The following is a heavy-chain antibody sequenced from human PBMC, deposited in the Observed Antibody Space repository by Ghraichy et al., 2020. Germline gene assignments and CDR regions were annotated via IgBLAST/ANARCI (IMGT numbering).Heavy chain of an antibody. D-gene: IGHD5-24*01. J-gene: IGHJ4*02. CDR3: ARVNVMGMATDFDY. V-gene: IGHV4-59*11. CDR1: GGSINKHY. CDR2: IYYSGSA. Sequence: SQTLSLTCTVSGGSINKHYWSWIRQPPGKGLEWIGYIYYSGSANYNPSLKSRVTISLDTSKNQFSLKLSSVTAADTAVYYCARVNVMGMATDFDYWGQGTLVTVSS.